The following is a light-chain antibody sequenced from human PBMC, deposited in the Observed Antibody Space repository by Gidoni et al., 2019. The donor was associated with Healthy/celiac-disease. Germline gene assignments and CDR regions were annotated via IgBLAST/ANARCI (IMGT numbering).Light chain of an antibody. CDR3: QQSYSTLYT. CDR1: QSISSY. V-gene: IGKV1-39*01. Sequence: DIQMTPSPSSLSASVGDRVTITCRASQSISSYLNWYQQKPGQAPKLLIYATSSLQSGVPSRFSGSGSGTDFTLTISSLQPEDFATYYCQQSYSTLYTFXQXTKLEIK. CDR2: ATS. J-gene: IGKJ2*01.